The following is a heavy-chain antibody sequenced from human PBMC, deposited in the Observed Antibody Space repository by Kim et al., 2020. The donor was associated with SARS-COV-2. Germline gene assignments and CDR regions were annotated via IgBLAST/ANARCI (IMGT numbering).Heavy chain of an antibody. CDR2: IKSKTDGGTT. CDR1: GFTFSNAW. J-gene: IGHJ6*02. Sequence: GGSLRLSCAASGFTFSNAWMSWVRQAPGKGLEWVGRIKSKTDGGTTDYAAPVKGRFTISRDDSKNTLYLQMNSLKTEDTAVYYCTGTRLRGRPDPATTIKGGDDYGMDVWGQGTTVTVSS. CDR3: TGTRLRGRPDPATTIKGGDDYGMDV. V-gene: IGHV3-15*01. D-gene: IGHD3-10*01.